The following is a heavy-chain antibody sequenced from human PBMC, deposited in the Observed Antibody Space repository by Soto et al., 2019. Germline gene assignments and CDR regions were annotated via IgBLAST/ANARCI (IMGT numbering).Heavy chain of an antibody. J-gene: IGHJ4*02. CDR1: GGSISSYY. CDR2: IYYSGST. D-gene: IGHD2-21*02. Sequence: PSETLSLTCTVSGGSISSYYWSWIRQPPGKGLEWIGYIYYSGSTNYNPSLRSRVTISVDTSNNQFSLKLSSVTAVDTAVYYCALASVTADWGFDFWGPGTLVTVSS. V-gene: IGHV4-59*12. CDR3: ALASVTADWGFDF.